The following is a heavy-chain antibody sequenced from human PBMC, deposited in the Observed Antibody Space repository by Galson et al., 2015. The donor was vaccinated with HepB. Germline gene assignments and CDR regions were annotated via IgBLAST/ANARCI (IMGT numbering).Heavy chain of an antibody. CDR2: ISTYNGNT. CDR1: GYTFTSYG. CDR3: ARVPFIASAGILYPFSDPFDY. V-gene: IGHV1-18*04. Sequence: SVQVSCKASGYTFTSYGIRWVRQAPGQELEWMGWISTYNGNTNYAQKLQGIVTMTTDTSTSTAYMELRSLRSDDTAVYYCARVPFIASAGILYPFSDPFDYWGQGTLVTVSS. J-gene: IGHJ4*02. D-gene: IGHD6-13*01.